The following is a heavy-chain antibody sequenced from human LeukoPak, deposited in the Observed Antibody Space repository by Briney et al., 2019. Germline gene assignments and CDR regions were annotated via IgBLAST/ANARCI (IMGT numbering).Heavy chain of an antibody. CDR2: IYYSGST. J-gene: IGHJ4*02. V-gene: IGHV4-59*08. CDR3: ARLNGGGSSWYSDY. CDR1: GGSISSYY. Sequence: SETLSLTCTVSGGSISSYYWSWIRQPPGKGQEWIGYIYYSGSTNYNPSLKSRVTISVDTPKNQFSLKLSSVTAADTAVYYCARLNGGGSSWYSDYWGQGTLVTVSS. D-gene: IGHD6-13*01.